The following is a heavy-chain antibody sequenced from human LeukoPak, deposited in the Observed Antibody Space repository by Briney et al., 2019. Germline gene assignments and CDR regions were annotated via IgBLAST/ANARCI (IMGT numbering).Heavy chain of an antibody. CDR2: ISGSGRST. J-gene: IGHJ4*02. CDR1: GFTFTTYG. CDR3: AKFGMGMVYFDY. V-gene: IGHV3-23*01. Sequence: GGSLRLSCATSGFTFTTYGMTWVRQAPGKGVEWVSGISGSGRSTYYADSVKGRFTISRDNSKNTLYLQMNNLRAEDTAVYYCAKFGMGMVYFDYWGQGTLVTVSS. D-gene: IGHD7-27*01.